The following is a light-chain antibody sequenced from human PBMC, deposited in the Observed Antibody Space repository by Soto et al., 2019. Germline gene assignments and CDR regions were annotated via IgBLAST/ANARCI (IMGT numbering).Light chain of an antibody. CDR1: ASDVGSYNF. V-gene: IGLV2-23*01. CDR2: EGS. J-gene: IGLJ2*01. CDR3: CSYAGSSTHVV. Sequence: QSALTQPASVSGSPGQSITISCTGTASDVGSYNFVSWYQQHPGKAPKLMIYEGSKRPSGVSNRLSGSKSGNTASLTITGLQAEDEADYYCCSYAGSSTHVVFGVSTKLTVL.